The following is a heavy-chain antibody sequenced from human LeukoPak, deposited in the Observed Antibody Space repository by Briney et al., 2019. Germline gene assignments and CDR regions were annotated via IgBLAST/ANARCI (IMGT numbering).Heavy chain of an antibody. Sequence: ASVKVSCKASGGTFSSYVISWVRQAPGQGLEWMGGIILIFGTANYAQKFQGRVTITADESTSTAYMELSSLRSEDTAVYYCARSYGFVIAAASVALVDPWGQGTLVTVSS. V-gene: IGHV1-69*13. CDR1: GGTFSSYV. J-gene: IGHJ5*02. D-gene: IGHD6-13*01. CDR3: ARSYGFVIAAASVALVDP. CDR2: IILIFGTA.